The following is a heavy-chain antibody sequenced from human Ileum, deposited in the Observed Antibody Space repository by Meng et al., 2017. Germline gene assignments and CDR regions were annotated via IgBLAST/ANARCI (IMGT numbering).Heavy chain of an antibody. D-gene: IGHD3-3*01. J-gene: IGHJ6*02. CDR3: TTGLSITHVHGLDV. CDR2: IKSKIDGGTT. V-gene: IGHV3-15*01. CDR1: GFTFSNGW. Sequence: GESLKISCVVSGFTFSNGWLAWVRQAPGKGLEWLGRIKSKIDGGTTQYAAPAKGRFTISRDDSKTTLYLQLSSLKTEDTAVYYCTTGLSITHVHGLDVWGQGTTVTVSS.